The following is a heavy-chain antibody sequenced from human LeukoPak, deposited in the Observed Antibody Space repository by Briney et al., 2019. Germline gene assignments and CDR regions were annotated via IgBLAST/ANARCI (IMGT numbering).Heavy chain of an antibody. Sequence: PGGSLRLSCAASGFTFNNYGMHWVRQAPGKGLEWVAVIWYDGRYKYYAESVKGRFTISRDNSKNTLYLQMNSLRAEDTALYYCAREDGRSGGQGILVTVSS. D-gene: IGHD1-26*01. J-gene: IGHJ4*02. V-gene: IGHV3-33*01. CDR2: IWYDGRYK. CDR3: AREDGRS. CDR1: GFTFNNYG.